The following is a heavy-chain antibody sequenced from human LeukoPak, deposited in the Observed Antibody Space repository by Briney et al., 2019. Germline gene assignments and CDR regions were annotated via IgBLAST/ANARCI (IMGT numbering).Heavy chain of an antibody. CDR3: ARSGIVATIYFDY. CDR2: IYHSGST. V-gene: IGHV4-4*02. J-gene: IGHJ4*02. D-gene: IGHD5-12*01. Sequence: SRTLSLTCAVSGGSISSSNWWSWVRRPPGKGLEWIGEIYHSGSTNSDPSLKSRVTISVDKYKNQFSLKLSSVTAADTAVYYCARSGIVATIYFDYWGQGTLVTVSS. CDR1: GGSISSSNW.